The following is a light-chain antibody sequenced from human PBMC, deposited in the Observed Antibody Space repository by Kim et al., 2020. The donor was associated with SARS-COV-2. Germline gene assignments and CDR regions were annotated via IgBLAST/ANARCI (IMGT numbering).Light chain of an antibody. CDR1: RGSIASSY. CDR3: QSYDSGSHGWV. J-gene: IGLJ3*02. V-gene: IGLV6-57*03. Sequence: VTITCTRSRGSIASSYVQWDQQHQGSAPTTVIYEDNQSPSGVPDRFSGSIDSSSSSASLTISGLKTEDEADYYYQSYDSGSHGWVFGGGTQLTVL. CDR2: EDN.